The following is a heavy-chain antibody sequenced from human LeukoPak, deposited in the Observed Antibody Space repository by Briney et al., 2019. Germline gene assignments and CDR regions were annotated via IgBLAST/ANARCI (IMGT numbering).Heavy chain of an antibody. CDR2: INPNSGGT. D-gene: IGHD3-3*01. CDR1: GYTFTGYY. J-gene: IGHJ4*02. Sequence: ASVKVSCKASGYTFTGYYMHWVRQAPGQGLEGMGWINPNSGGTNYAQKFQGRVTMTRDTSISTAYMELSRLRSDDTAVYYCAREGALDFWSGYLDYWGQGTLVTVSS. V-gene: IGHV1-2*02. CDR3: AREGALDFWSGYLDY.